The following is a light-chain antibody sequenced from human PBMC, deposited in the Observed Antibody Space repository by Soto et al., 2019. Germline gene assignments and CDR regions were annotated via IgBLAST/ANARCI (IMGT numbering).Light chain of an antibody. J-gene: IGKJ3*01. CDR3: QQYDKWPLT. CDR2: GES. V-gene: IGKV3-15*01. Sequence: EIVMTQSPATLSVSPGERASLSCRASQSISTNLAWYQQKPGQAPRLLIYGESTRATGIPARFSGSGSGTEFTLTISSPQSEDFAVYYCQQYDKWPLTFGPGTKVDIE. CDR1: QSISTN.